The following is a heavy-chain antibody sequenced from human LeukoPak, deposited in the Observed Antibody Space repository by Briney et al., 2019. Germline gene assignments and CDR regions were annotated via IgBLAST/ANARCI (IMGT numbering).Heavy chain of an antibody. Sequence: SSETLSLTCTVSGGSISSGGYSWSWIRQHPGKGLEWIGYIYYCGSTYYNPSLKSRVTISVDTSKNQFSLKLSSVTAADTAVYYCARVSIVVVPAATTHYFDYWGQGTLVTVSS. CDR1: GGSISSGGYS. V-gene: IGHV4-31*03. CDR2: IYYCGST. D-gene: IGHD2-2*01. J-gene: IGHJ4*02. CDR3: ARVSIVVVPAATTHYFDY.